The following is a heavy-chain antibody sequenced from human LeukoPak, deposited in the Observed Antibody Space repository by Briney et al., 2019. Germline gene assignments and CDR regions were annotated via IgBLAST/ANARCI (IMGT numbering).Heavy chain of an antibody. CDR3: ARGDGDYGHFDY. CDR1: SGSISSYY. J-gene: IGHJ4*02. CDR2: IYTSGST. Sequence: SETLSLTCTVSSGSISSYYWSWIRQPAGKGLEWIGRIYTSGSTNYNPSLKSRVTISVDKSKNQFSLKLSSVTAADTAVYYCARGDGDYGHFDYWGQGTLVTVSS. V-gene: IGHV4-4*07. D-gene: IGHD4-17*01.